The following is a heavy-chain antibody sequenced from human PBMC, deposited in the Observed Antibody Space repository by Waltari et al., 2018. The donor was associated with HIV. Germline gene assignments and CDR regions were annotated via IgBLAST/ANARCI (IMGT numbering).Heavy chain of an antibody. CDR3: ASSNVFLRFGEFSNYGMDV. CDR2: MNTDGTRT. V-gene: IGHV3-74*01. J-gene: IGHJ6*02. CDR1: GFTFSNDW. D-gene: IGHD3-10*01. Sequence: EVRLVESGGALVQPGESLRLSCAASGFTFSNDWMHWVRQPPGKGLVWVSRMNTDGTRTPCADSVRVRVTISRDNAENTLDRQMNSLKADDPAVSYCASSNVFLRFGEFSNYGMDVWGQATMVPVSS.